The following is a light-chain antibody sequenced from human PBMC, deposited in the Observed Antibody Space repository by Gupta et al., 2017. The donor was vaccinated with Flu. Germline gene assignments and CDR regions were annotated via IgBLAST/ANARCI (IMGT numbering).Light chain of an antibody. CDR1: QSLSSW. CDR3: QQYDSYSLT. V-gene: IGKV1-5*03. J-gene: IGKJ4*01. Sequence: DIQMTLSPSTLSAYVGDRVTITCRASQSLSSWLAWYQQKPGKAPNLLIYKASNLESGVPSRFSGSGSGTEFTLTISSLQPDDFATYYCQQYDSYSLTFGGGTKVEI. CDR2: KAS.